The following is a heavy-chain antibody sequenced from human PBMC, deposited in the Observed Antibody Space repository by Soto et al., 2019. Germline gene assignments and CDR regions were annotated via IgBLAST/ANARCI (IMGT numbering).Heavy chain of an antibody. CDR3: ARYRHYYGSWSYYNDY. D-gene: IGHD3-10*01. V-gene: IGHV3-21*01. CDR1: GFTFSSYS. J-gene: IGHJ4*02. CDR2: ISSSSSYI. Sequence: EVQLVESGGGLVKPGGSLRLSCAASGFTFSSYSMNWVRQAPGKGLEWVSSISSSSSYIYYADSVKGRFTISRDNAKNSMYLQMNSLRAEDTAVYYCARYRHYYGSWSYYNDYWGQGTLVTVSS.